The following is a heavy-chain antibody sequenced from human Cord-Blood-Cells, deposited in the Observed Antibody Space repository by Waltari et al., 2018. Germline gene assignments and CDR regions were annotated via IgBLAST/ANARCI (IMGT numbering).Heavy chain of an antibody. CDR3: ARGGCSSTSCFYYYYGMDV. CDR2: IYYSGGT. Sequence: QVQLQESGPGLVKPSETLSLTCTVSGGSISSHYWSWIRQPPGKGLEWIGYIYYSGGTNCSPALQSRVTISVDTSKNQFSLKLSSVTAADTAVYYGARGGCSSTSCFYYYYGMDVWGQGTTVTVSS. J-gene: IGHJ6*02. D-gene: IGHD2-2*01. V-gene: IGHV4-59*11. CDR1: GGSISSHY.